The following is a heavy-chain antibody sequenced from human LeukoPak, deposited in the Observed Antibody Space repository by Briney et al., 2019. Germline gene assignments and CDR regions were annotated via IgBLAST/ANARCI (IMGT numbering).Heavy chain of an antibody. CDR2: ISYDGNKK. CDR3: AKGYHYGSAGYYMATSLDH. D-gene: IGHD5-12*01. J-gene: IGHJ4*02. Sequence: GGSLRLSCAASGFTFSNFAMHFVRQAPGKGLEWVALISYDGNKKEYGESVKGRCTISRDNSQNTLYLQIHSLRDEDTAVYYCAKGYHYGSAGYYMATSLDHWGQGTQVTVSS. V-gene: IGHV3-30*18. CDR1: GFTFSNFA.